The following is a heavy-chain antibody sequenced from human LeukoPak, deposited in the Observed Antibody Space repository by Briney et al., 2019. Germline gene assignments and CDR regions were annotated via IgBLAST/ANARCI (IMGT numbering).Heavy chain of an antibody. J-gene: IGHJ4*02. Sequence: SVKVSCKASGGTLSSYAISWVRQAPGQGLEWMGGIIPIFGTANYAQKFQGRVTITTDESTSTAYMELSSLRSEDTAVYYCARGRCSSTSCYGRSDYWGQGTLVTVSS. D-gene: IGHD2-2*01. CDR1: GGTLSSYA. V-gene: IGHV1-69*05. CDR2: IIPIFGTA. CDR3: ARGRCSSTSCYGRSDY.